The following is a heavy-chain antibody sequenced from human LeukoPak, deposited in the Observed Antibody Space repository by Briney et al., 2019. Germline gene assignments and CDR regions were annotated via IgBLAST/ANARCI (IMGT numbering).Heavy chain of an antibody. J-gene: IGHJ4*02. CDR3: ARSGRYDGAGSYR. D-gene: IGHD3-10*01. V-gene: IGHV4-59*12. CDR2: IYYIGST. CDR1: GGSISSYY. Sequence: SETLSLTCTVSGGSISSYYWSWVRQPPGKGLEWLGYIYYIGSTNYNPSLKSRVTMSVDTSKNQFSLKLSSVTAADTAVYCCARSGRYDGAGSYRWGQGTLVTVSS.